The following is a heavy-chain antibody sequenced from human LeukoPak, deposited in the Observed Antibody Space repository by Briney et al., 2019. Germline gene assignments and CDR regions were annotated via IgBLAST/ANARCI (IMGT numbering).Heavy chain of an antibody. J-gene: IGHJ4*02. D-gene: IGHD3-10*01. Sequence: SETLSLTCAVYGGSFSGYYWSWIRQPPVKGLEWIGYIYYSGSTNYNPSLKSRVTISVDTSKNQFSLKLSSVTAADTAVYYCARRVRGNDYWGQGTLVTVSS. CDR3: ARRVRGNDY. V-gene: IGHV4-59*01. CDR2: IYYSGST. CDR1: GGSFSGYY.